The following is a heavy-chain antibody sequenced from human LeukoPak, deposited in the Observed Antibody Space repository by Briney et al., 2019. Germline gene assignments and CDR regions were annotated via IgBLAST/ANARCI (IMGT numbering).Heavy chain of an antibody. CDR1: GYSFTSYW. Sequence: GESLKISCTGSGYSFTSYWIGWVRQMPGKGLEWMGIIYPGDSDTRYSPSFQGQVTISADKSISTAYLQWSSLKASDTAMYYCARFSKVTVPGRASYWFDPWDHGTLVTVSS. CDR3: ARFSKVTVPGRASYWFDP. J-gene: IGHJ5*02. D-gene: IGHD6-19*01. CDR2: IYPGDSDT. V-gene: IGHV5-51*01.